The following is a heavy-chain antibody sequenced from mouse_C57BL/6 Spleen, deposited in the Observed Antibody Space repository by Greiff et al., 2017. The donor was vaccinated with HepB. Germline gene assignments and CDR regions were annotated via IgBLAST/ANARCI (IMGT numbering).Heavy chain of an antibody. CDR1: GYTFTSYG. J-gene: IGHJ2*01. D-gene: IGHD1-1*01. V-gene: IGHV1-81*01. Sequence: QVQLKQSGAELARPGASVKLSCKASGYTFTSYGISWVKQSTGQGLEWIGEIYPRSGNTYYNEKFKGKATLTADKSSSTAYMELRSLTSEDSAVYFCARTLDYYGSSWYYFDYWGQGTTLTVSS. CDR3: ARTLDYYGSSWYYFDY. CDR2: IYPRSGNT.